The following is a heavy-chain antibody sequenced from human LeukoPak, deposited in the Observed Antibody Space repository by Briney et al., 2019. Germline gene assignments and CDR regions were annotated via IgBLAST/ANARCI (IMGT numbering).Heavy chain of an antibody. D-gene: IGHD2-21*02. CDR3: ARDYCGGGCYVTGY. CDR2: ICYDGSNK. J-gene: IGHJ4*02. CDR1: GFTFSSYG. V-gene: IGHV3-33*01. Sequence: GGSLRLSCAASGFTFSSYGMHWVRQAPGKGLEWVAVICYDGSNKYYADSVKGRFTISRDNSKNTLYLQMNSLRAEDTAVYYCARDYCGGGCYVTGYWGQGTLVTVSS.